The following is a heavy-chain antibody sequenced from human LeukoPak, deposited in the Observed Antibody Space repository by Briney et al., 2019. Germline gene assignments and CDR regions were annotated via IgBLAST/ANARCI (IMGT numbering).Heavy chain of an antibody. D-gene: IGHD3-9*01. V-gene: IGHV1-69*06. J-gene: IGHJ4*02. CDR3: ARGGSYDILTGYYRSPYYSDY. CDR2: IIPIFGTA. Sequence: SVKVSCKASGGTFSSYAISWVRQAPGQGLEWMGGIIPIFGTANYAQKFQGRVTITADKSTSTAYMELSSLRSEDTAVYYCARGGSYDILTGYYRSPYYSDYWGQGTLVTVSS. CDR1: GGTFSSYA.